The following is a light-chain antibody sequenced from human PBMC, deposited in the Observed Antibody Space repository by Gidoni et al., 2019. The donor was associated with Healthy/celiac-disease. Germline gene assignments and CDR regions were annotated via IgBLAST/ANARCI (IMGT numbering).Light chain of an antibody. CDR1: NIGSKS. Sequence: SYVLTQPPSVSVAPGQTARITCGGNNIGSKSVHWYQQKPGQAPVLVVYDDSDRPSGIPERFSGSNSGNTATLTISRVAAGDEADYYCQVWDSSSDLVVFGGGTKLTVL. CDR3: QVWDSSSDLVV. J-gene: IGLJ2*01. V-gene: IGLV3-21*02. CDR2: DDS.